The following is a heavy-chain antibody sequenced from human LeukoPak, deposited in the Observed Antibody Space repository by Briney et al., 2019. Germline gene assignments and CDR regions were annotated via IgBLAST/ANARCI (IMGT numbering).Heavy chain of an antibody. CDR3: ARDNYGSGSYFAPVRDY. CDR2: ISTSSIYI. CDR1: GFTFSRNS. J-gene: IGHJ4*02. Sequence: KSGGSLRLSCAASGFTFSRNSMNWVRQAPGKGLEWVSSISTSSIYIYYADSVKGRLTISRDNAKNSLYLQMNSLRAEDTAVYYCARDNYGSGSYFAPVRDYWGQGTLVTVSS. D-gene: IGHD3-10*01. V-gene: IGHV3-21*01.